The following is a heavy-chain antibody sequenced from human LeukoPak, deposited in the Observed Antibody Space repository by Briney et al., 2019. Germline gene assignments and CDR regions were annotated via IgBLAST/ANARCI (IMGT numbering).Heavy chain of an antibody. Sequence: PGGSLRLSCAASGFTFSSYGMHWVRQAPGKGLEWVAVIWYDGSNKYYADSVKGRFTISRDNSKNTLYLQMNSLRAEDTAVYYCGKWAYDSSGYYPWGQGTLVTVSS. CDR1: GFTFSSYG. CDR2: IWYDGSNK. D-gene: IGHD3-22*01. CDR3: GKWAYDSSGYYP. J-gene: IGHJ4*02. V-gene: IGHV3-33*06.